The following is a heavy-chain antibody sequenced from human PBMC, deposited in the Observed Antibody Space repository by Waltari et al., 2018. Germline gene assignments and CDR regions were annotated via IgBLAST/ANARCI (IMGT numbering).Heavy chain of an antibody. V-gene: IGHV1-69*08. Sequence: QVQLVQSGAEVKKPGSSVKVSCKASGGTFSSYAISWVRQAPGQGLEWMGRIIPIFGTANYAQKFQGRVTITADKSTSTAYMELSSLRSEDTAVYYCARDLAPYGDPADNWFDPWGQGTLVTVSS. J-gene: IGHJ5*02. D-gene: IGHD4-17*01. CDR1: GGTFSSYA. CDR2: IIPIFGTA. CDR3: ARDLAPYGDPADNWFDP.